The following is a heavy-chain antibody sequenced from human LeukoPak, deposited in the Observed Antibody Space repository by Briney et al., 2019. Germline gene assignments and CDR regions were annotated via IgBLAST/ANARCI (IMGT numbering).Heavy chain of an antibody. D-gene: IGHD3-16*01. J-gene: IGHJ4*02. CDR1: GGSISSYY. CDR2: IYYSGST. CDR3: ARDLAENYFDY. V-gene: IGHV4-59*01. Sequence: SETLSLTCTVSGGSISSYYWSWIRQPPGKGLEWIGYIYYSGSTNYNPSLKSRVTISVDTSKNQFSLKLSSVTAADTAVYYCARDLAENYFDYWGQGTQVTVSS.